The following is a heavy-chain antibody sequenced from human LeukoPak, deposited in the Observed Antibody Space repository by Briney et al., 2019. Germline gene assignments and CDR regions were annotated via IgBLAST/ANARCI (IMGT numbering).Heavy chain of an antibody. J-gene: IGHJ4*02. D-gene: IGHD6-6*01. CDR1: GDSISSYY. V-gene: IGHV4-4*09. CDR2: IYTSGGT. Sequence: SPSETLSLTCTVSGDSISSYYWSWIRQPPGKGLEWIGYIYTSGGTNYIPSLKGRVTISIDTSKNQFSLKLSSVTAADSAVYYCARLTRLSTSPDRYYLDYWGQGTLVTVSS. CDR3: ARLTRLSTSPDRYYLDY.